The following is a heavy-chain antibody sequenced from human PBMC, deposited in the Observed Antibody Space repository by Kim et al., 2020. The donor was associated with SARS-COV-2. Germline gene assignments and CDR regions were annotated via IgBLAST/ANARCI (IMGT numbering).Heavy chain of an antibody. J-gene: IGHJ4*02. D-gene: IGHD1-26*01. CDR2: IKEDGSEK. Sequence: GGSLRLSCAASGFTLSSSWMNWVRQAPGKGLEWVATIKEDGSEKYYVDSVKGRFTISRDNAKNSLFLQMNSLRVEDTAVYYCTRVSRSDGGDYWGQGTLVTVYS. CDR1: GFTLSSSW. CDR3: TRVSRSDGGDY. V-gene: IGHV3-7*01.